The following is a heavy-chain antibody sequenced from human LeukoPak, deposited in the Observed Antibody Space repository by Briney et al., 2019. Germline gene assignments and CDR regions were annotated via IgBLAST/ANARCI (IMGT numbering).Heavy chain of an antibody. CDR3: ARDGKEWELTYGMDV. CDR1: RYTFTSYY. D-gene: IGHD1-26*01. V-gene: IGHV1-46*01. CDR2: INSSGGST. Sequence: GGSVNVSFKSSRYTFTSYYMHWVRQPRGQGLDGMGIINSSGGSTSYAQKFQGRVTMTRDTSTRTVYMELSSLRSEDTAVYYCARDGKEWELTYGMDVWGQGTTVTVSS. J-gene: IGHJ6*02.